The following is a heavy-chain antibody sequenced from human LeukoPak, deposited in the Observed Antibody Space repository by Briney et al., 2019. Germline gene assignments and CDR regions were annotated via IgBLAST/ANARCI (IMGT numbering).Heavy chain of an antibody. CDR2: ISYDGSDK. V-gene: IGHV3-30-3*01. CDR3: TREGQSIYVFDY. Sequence: GGSLRLSCAASGFTFSNYVMHWVRQAPGKGLEWLAAISYDGSDKYYADSVKGRFTISRDNSKNTLSLQTNGLRAEDTAVYYCTREGQSIYVFDYWGQGTLVTVSS. J-gene: IGHJ4*02. CDR1: GFTFSNYV. D-gene: IGHD2/OR15-2a*01.